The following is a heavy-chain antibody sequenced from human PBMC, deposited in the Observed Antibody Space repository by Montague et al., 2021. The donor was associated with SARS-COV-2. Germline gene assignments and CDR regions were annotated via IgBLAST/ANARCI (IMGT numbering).Heavy chain of an antibody. CDR2: RISSSAWNI. CDR1: LHCQCPYT. V-gene: IGHV4-59*12. J-gene: IGHJ4*02. CDR3: SREVVTFDSWSNSFRADYFDL. Sequence: SETLSLTCTVDLHCQCPYTRAQIGRPHVWTPVSKGRRISSSAWNINYSPFLSSRVTMSIDTSKKQFSLHLTSVTAADTAVYYCSREVVTFDSWSNSFRADYFDLWGQGTLVTVSS. D-gene: IGHD3-3*01.